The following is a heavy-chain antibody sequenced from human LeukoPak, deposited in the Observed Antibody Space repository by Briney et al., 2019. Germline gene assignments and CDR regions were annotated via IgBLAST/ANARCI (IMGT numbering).Heavy chain of an antibody. CDR3: AKDSGSYYTSDY. CDR1: AFTFNNYD. D-gene: IGHD3-10*01. J-gene: IGHJ4*02. CDR2: IRYDGSNK. V-gene: IGHV3-30*02. Sequence: GESLKISCAASAFTFNNYDMHWVRQAPGKGLEWVAFIRYDGSNKYYADFVEGRFTISRDNSKNTLYLLMNSLRAEDTAVYYCAKDSGSYYTSDYWGQGTLVTVSS.